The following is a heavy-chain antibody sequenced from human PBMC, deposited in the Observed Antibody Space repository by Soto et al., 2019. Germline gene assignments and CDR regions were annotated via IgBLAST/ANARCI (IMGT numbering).Heavy chain of an antibody. CDR2: IYYSGST. CDR1: GGSISSSSYY. Sequence: SETLSLTCTVSGGSISSSSYYWGWIRQPPGKGLEWIGSIYYSGSTYYNPSLKSRVTISVDTSKNQFSLKLSSVTAADTAVYYCASLYDILTGYSYLGPWFDPWGQGTLVTVSS. V-gene: IGHV4-39*01. J-gene: IGHJ5*02. D-gene: IGHD3-9*01. CDR3: ASLYDILTGYSYLGPWFDP.